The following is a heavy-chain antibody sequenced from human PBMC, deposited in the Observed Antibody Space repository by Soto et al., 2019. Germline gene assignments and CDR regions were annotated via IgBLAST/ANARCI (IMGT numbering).Heavy chain of an antibody. CDR1: GFTFSSYW. V-gene: IGHV3-74*01. D-gene: IGHD1-7*01. CDR2: INSDGSST. J-gene: IGHJ6*02. CDR3: ARARTGTTLLSYYYYGMDV. Sequence: GGSLRLSCAASGFTFSSYWMHWVRQSPGKGLAWVSRINSDGSSTSYADSVKGRFTISRDNAKNTLYLQMNSLRAEDTAVYYCARARTGTTLLSYYYYGMDVWGQGTTVTVSS.